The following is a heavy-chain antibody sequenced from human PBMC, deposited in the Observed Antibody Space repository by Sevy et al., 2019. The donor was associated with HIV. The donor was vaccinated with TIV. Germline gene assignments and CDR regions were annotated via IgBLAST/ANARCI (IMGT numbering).Heavy chain of an antibody. CDR1: GFTFSSYS. V-gene: IGHV3-21*01. CDR2: ISSSSSYI. J-gene: IGHJ6*03. D-gene: IGHD2-21*01. Sequence: GGSLRLSCAASGFTFSSYSMNWVRQAPGKGREWVSSISSSSSYIYYADSVKGRFTISRDNAKNSLYLQMNSLRAEDTAVYYCARVLLGDYYYYYMDVWGKGTTVTVSS. CDR3: ARVLLGDYYYYYMDV.